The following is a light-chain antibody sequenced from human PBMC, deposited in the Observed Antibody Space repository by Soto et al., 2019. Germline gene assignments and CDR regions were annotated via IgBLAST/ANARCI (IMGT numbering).Light chain of an antibody. CDR2: GAS. CDR3: QRYGSSPPLT. CDR1: QSISSNY. J-gene: IGKJ4*01. V-gene: IGKV3-20*01. Sequence: EIVLMQCPGTLSLSPRERATLSCRASQSISSNYLAWYQQKPGQAPRLLIDGASSRATGIPDRFSGSGSGTDFTLTISRLEPEDFAVYYCQRYGSSPPLTFGGGTKVEIK.